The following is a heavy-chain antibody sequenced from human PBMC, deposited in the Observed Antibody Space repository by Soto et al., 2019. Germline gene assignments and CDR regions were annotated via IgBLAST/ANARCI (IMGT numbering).Heavy chain of an antibody. CDR3: ARAPYYYDSSGPN. J-gene: IGHJ4*02. V-gene: IGHV3-30-3*01. CDR2: ISYDGSNK. D-gene: IGHD3-22*01. Sequence: HPGGSLRLSCAASGFTFSSYAMHWVRQAPGKGLEWVAVISYDGSNKYYADSVKGRFTISRDNSKNTLYLQMNGLRAEDTAVYYCARAPYYYDSSGPNWGQGTLVTVSS. CDR1: GFTFSSYA.